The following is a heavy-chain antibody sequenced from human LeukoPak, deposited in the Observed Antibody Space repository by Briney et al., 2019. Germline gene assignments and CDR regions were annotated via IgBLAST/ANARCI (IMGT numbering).Heavy chain of an antibody. CDR2: ISDSGITT. CDR3: ARGSTVFGVGKFDY. CDR1: GFIFSSYA. D-gene: IGHD3-3*01. V-gene: IGHV3-23*01. J-gene: IGHJ4*02. Sequence: PGGPLRLSCAASGFIFSSYAMSWVRQAPGKGLEWVAAISDSGITTYYADSVKGRFTISRDNSRNTLYLQMNSLRAEDTAGYYCARGSTVFGVGKFDYWGQGTLVTVSS.